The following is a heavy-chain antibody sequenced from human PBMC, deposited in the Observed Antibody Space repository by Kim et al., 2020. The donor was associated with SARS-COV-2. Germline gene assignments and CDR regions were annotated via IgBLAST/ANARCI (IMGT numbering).Heavy chain of an antibody. D-gene: IGHD5-12*01. CDR1: GFTFSNAW. Sequence: GGSLRLSCAASGFTFSNAWMSWVRQAPGKGLEWVGRIKSKTDGGTTDYAAPVKGRFTISRDDSKNTLYLQMNSLKTEDTAVYYCNTDLFDIVATTQVSYFDYWGQGTLVTVSS. CDR2: IKSKTDGGTT. CDR3: NTDLFDIVATTQVSYFDY. J-gene: IGHJ4*02. V-gene: IGHV3-15*01.